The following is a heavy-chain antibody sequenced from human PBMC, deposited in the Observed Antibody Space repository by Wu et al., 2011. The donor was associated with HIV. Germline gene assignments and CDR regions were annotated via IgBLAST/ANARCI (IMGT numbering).Heavy chain of an antibody. CDR2: INPNSGGT. CDR1: GYTFTAYY. Sequence: QVQLVQSGAEVKKPGASVKVSCKTSGYTFTAYYMHWVRQAPGQGLEWMGWINPNSGGTNYAQKFQGRVTMTRDTSISTAYMELSRLRSDDTALYYCAREWRYCTGGSPCPSEYLQHWGQGTLV. V-gene: IGHV1-2*02. D-gene: IGHD2-8*02. CDR3: AREWRYCTGGSPCPSEYLQH. J-gene: IGHJ1*01.